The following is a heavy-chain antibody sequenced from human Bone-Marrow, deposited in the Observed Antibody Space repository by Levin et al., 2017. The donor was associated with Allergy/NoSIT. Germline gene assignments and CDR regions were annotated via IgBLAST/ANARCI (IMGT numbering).Heavy chain of an antibody. CDR1: EYSFASHW. J-gene: IGHJ3*02. Sequence: KVSCQDSEYSFASHWIGWVRQMPGKGLEWMGVIYGGDSDTKYSPSFKGQVTMTVDKSITTAYLQWSSLKASDTAIYYCATTVGTSFAFDIWGQGTMVTVSS. D-gene: IGHD1-26*01. V-gene: IGHV5-51*01. CDR2: IYGGDSDT. CDR3: ATTVGTSFAFDI.